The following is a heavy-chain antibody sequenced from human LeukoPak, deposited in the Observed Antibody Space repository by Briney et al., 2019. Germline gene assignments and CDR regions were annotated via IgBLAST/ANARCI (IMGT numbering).Heavy chain of an antibody. CDR1: DGSISNYY. J-gene: IGHJ4*02. CDR2: IYYSGST. Sequence: SETLSLTCTVSDGSISNYYWSWIRQPPGKGLEWIGFIYYSGSTNYNPSLKSRVTISVDTSKSQFSLKLSSVTAADTAVYYCARGARWYDYWGQGTLVTVSS. D-gene: IGHD4-23*01. V-gene: IGHV4-59*01. CDR3: ARGARWYDY.